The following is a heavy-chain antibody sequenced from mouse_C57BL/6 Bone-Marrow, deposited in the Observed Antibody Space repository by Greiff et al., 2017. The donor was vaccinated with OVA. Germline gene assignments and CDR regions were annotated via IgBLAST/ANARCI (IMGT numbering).Heavy chain of an antibody. CDR1: GYSFTGYY. CDR2: INPSTGGT. D-gene: IGHD1-1*01. V-gene: IGHV1-42*01. Sequence: VQLQQSGPELVKPGASVKISCKASGYSFTGYYMNWVKQSPEKSLEWIGEINPSTGGTTYNQKFKAKATLTVDKSSSTAYMQLKSLTSDDSAVYYCARYETTVVARDTMDYWGQGTSVTVSS. CDR3: ARYETTVVARDTMDY. J-gene: IGHJ4*01.